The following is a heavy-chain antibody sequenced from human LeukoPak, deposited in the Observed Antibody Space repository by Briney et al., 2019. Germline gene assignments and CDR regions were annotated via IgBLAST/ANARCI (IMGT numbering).Heavy chain of an antibody. J-gene: IGHJ4*02. Sequence: GGSLRLSCAASGFTFSSYAMSWVRRAPGKGLGWVSGISGSGGSTDYADSVKGRFAISRDNSKNTLYLQMNSLRVEDTAVYYCAKDPGYQVVYCFDYWGQGTLVTVSS. CDR1: GFTFSSYA. CDR2: ISGSGGST. V-gene: IGHV3-23*01. CDR3: AKDPGYQVVYCFDY. D-gene: IGHD2-2*01.